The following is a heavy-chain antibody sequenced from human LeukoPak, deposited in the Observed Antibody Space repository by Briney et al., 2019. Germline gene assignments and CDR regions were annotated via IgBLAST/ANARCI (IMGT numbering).Heavy chain of an antibody. CDR1: GFTFSSYA. J-gene: IGHJ4*02. CDR3: ARYSSGWYYY. V-gene: IGHV3-64D*06. CDR2: ISSNGGST. Sequence: GGSLRLSCSASGFTFSSYAMHWVRQAPGKGLEYVSAISSNGGSTYYADSVKGGFTISRDNSKNTLYLQMSSLRAEDTAVYYCARYSSGWYYYWGQGTLVTVSS. D-gene: IGHD6-19*01.